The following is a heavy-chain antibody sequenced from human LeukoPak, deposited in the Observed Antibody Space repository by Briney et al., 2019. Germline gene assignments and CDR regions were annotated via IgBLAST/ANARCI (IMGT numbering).Heavy chain of an antibody. Sequence: PGGSLRLSRAASGFIFNSYGMHWVRQAPGKGLEWVAFIRYDGSNKYYAGSVKGRFTISRDNSKNTLYLQMNSLRVEDTAVYYCATLPYYYDSSGSYYFDYWGQGTLVTVSS. CDR1: GFIFNSYG. CDR3: ATLPYYYDSSGSYYFDY. V-gene: IGHV3-30*02. D-gene: IGHD3-22*01. J-gene: IGHJ4*02. CDR2: IRYDGSNK.